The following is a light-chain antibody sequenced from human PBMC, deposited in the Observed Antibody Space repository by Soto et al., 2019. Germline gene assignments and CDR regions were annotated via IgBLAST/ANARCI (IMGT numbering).Light chain of an antibody. CDR3: QQTRTVPPEWT. J-gene: IGKJ1*01. CDR2: ATS. Sequence: DIQMTQSPSSLSASVGDRVTITCRASQSIASYLNWYQQKPGKAPRLLIFATSNLQSGVPSRFSGSGSGTHFTLSISSLQPEDCETYYCQQTRTVPPEWTFGQGTKVDIK. CDR1: QSIASY. V-gene: IGKV1-39*01.